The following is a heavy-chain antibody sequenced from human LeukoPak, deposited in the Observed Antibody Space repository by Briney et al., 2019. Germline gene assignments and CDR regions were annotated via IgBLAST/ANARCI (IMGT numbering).Heavy chain of an antibody. Sequence: GGSLRLSCAASGFTFSSSAMSWVRQAPGKGLEWVSSISGSGSGGSTYYADSVKGRFTISRDNSKNTLYLQMNSLRAEDTAVYYCAKSGYNRFDYWGQGTLVIVSS. J-gene: IGHJ4*02. CDR3: AKSGYNRFDY. V-gene: IGHV3-23*01. CDR1: GFTFSSSA. D-gene: IGHD5-24*01. CDR2: ISGSGSGGST.